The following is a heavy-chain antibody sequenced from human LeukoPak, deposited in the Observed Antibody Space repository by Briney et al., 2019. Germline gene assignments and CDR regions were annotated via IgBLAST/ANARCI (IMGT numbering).Heavy chain of an antibody. Sequence: GGSLRLSCAASGFTFSNAWMSWVRQAPGKGLEWVGRIKSKTDGGTTDSAAPVKGRFTISSDDSKNTLYLQMNSLKTEDTAVYYGTTDPRWVPHATYYYDVDVWGKGTTVTVSS. J-gene: IGHJ6*03. CDR1: GFTFSNAW. CDR3: TTDPRWVPHATYYYDVDV. D-gene: IGHD1-1*01. V-gene: IGHV3-15*01. CDR2: IKSKTDGGTT.